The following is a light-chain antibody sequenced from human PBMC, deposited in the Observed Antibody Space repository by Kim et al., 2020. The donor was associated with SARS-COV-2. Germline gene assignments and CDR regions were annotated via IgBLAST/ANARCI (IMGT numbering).Light chain of an antibody. J-gene: IGLJ3*02. CDR3: QLFYSVVHV. CDR1: TGSVTAAQF. Sequence: PCGKVPVTCGSSTGSVTAAQFPFSYQHRPGQTPSTLIEDITERHSLTPARFSVSLLGDKATLTLSGALPEDGTDYYSQLFYSVVHVFGGGTQLTVL. V-gene: IGLV7-46*01. CDR2: DIT.